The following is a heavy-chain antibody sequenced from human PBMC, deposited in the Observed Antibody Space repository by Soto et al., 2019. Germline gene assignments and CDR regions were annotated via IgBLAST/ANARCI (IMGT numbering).Heavy chain of an antibody. CDR2: ISAYNGNT. Sequence: GASVKVSCKASGGTFSSYAISWVRQAPGQGLEWMGWISAYNGNTNYAQKLQGRVTMTTDTSTSTAYMELRSLRSDDTAVYYCARDVRRDWHDAFGIWGQGTMVT. CDR1: GGTFSSYA. J-gene: IGHJ3*02. CDR3: ARDVRRDWHDAFGI. D-gene: IGHD3-10*01. V-gene: IGHV1-18*01.